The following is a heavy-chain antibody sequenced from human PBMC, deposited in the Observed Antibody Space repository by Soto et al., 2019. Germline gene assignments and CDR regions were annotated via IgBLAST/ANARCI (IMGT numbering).Heavy chain of an antibody. CDR1: GFTFSSYS. CDR3: ARDPEYSSGWYSRDY. J-gene: IGHJ4*02. V-gene: IGHV3-48*02. D-gene: IGHD6-19*01. CDR2: ISSSSSTI. Sequence: EVQLVESGGGLVQPGGSLRLSFAASGFTFSSYSMNWVPKAPGKGLGGVSYISSSSSTIYYADSVKGRFTISRDNAKNSLYLQMNSLRDEDTAVYYCARDPEYSSGWYSRDYWGQGTLVTVSS.